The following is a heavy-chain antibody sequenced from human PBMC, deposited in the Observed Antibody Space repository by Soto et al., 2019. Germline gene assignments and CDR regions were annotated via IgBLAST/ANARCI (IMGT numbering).Heavy chain of an antibody. CDR3: ARSGYCSSASWFFGMDV. CDR2: SRNKANDYIT. CDR1: GFTFSDHY. D-gene: IGHD2-2*01. V-gene: IGHV3-72*01. Sequence: EVQVVESGGGLVQPGGSLRLSCTGSGFTFSDHYMDWVRQAPGKGLEWVGRSRNKANDYITDYSASVKGRSTISRDDSKSSVFLQLNRLNTEHAAVYFCARSGYCSSASWFFGMDVWGQGATVTVAS. J-gene: IGHJ6*02.